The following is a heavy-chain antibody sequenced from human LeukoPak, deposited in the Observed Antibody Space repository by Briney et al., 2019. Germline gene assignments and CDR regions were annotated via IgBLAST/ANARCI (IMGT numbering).Heavy chain of an antibody. V-gene: IGHV3-11*04. J-gene: IGHJ4*02. CDR1: GFTFSDYY. CDR2: ISSSGSTI. CDR3: VRALSAAASY. D-gene: IGHD2-2*01. Sequence: PGGSLRLSCAASGFTFSDYYMSWIRQAPGKGLEWVSYISSSGSTIYYADSVKGRFTISRDNAKNSQYLQMNSLWAEDTAVYYCVRALSAAASYWGQGILVTVSS.